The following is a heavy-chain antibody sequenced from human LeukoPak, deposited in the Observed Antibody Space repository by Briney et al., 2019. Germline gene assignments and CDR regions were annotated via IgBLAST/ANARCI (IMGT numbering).Heavy chain of an antibody. J-gene: IGHJ1*01. D-gene: IGHD3-22*01. CDR1: GYTFTGYY. Sequence: VASVTVSCKASGYTFTGYYMHWVRQAPGQGLEGMGWINPNSGGTNYAQKFQGRVTITRDTSISTAYMELSRLRSDDTAVYYCATSTYYDSSGYTTEFQHWGQGTLVTVSS. V-gene: IGHV1-2*02. CDR3: ATSTYYDSSGYTTEFQH. CDR2: INPNSGGT.